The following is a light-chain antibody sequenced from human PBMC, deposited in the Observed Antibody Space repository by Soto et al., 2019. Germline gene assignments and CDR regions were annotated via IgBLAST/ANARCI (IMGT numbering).Light chain of an antibody. CDR2: RNN. Sequence: QPVLTQPPSASGTPGQRVTISCSGSSSNIGSNYVYWYQQLPGTAPKLLIYRNNQRPSGVPDRFSGSKSGTSASLAISGLRFEDEADYYCAAWDDSLSSVVFGGGTKLTVL. V-gene: IGLV1-47*01. CDR1: SSNIGSNY. J-gene: IGLJ2*01. CDR3: AAWDDSLSSVV.